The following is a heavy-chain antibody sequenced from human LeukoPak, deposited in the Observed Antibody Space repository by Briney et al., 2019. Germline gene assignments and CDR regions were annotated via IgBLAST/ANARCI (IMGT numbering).Heavy chain of an antibody. J-gene: IGHJ4*02. V-gene: IGHV5-51*01. Sequence: EWMGIIYTGDSDTRYSPSFQGQVTISADKSISTAYLQWSSLKASDTAMYYCARGRWLQSGFDFWGQGTLVTVSS. D-gene: IGHD5-24*01. CDR3: ARGRWLQSGFDF. CDR2: IYTGDSDT.